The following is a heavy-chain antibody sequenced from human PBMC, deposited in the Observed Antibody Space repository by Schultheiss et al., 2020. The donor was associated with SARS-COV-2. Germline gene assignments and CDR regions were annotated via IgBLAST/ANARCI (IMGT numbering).Heavy chain of an antibody. CDR1: GASISSRSYS. Sequence: SQTLSLTCTVSGASISSRSYSWTWIRQPPGKGLEWIGYIYHSGSTYYNPSLKSRVNISVDRSKNQFSLKLTSVTAADTATYYCARHWGAMVRGVLQDWFDPWGQGTLVTVSS. J-gene: IGHJ5*02. D-gene: IGHD3-10*01. CDR3: ARHWGAMVRGVLQDWFDP. V-gene: IGHV4-30-2*01. CDR2: IYHSGST.